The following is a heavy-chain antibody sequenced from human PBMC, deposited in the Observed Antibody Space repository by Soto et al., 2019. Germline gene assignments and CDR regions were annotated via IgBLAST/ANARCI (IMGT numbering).Heavy chain of an antibody. D-gene: IGHD3-9*01. J-gene: IGHJ6*02. Sequence: ASVKVSCKASGYTFTRYDINWVRQATGQGLEWMGWMNPNSGNTGYAQKFQGSVTMTRNTSISTAYMELSSLRSEDTAVYYCARERTTISMDVWGQGTTVTVSS. V-gene: IGHV1-8*01. CDR1: GYTFTRYD. CDR2: MNPNSGNT. CDR3: ARERTTISMDV.